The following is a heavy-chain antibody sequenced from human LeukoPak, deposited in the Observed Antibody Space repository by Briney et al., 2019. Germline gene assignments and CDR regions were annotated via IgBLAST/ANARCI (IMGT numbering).Heavy chain of an antibody. D-gene: IGHD3-3*01. J-gene: IGHJ3*02. CDR2: IIPIFGTA. CDR3: ARGNLSERITIFGPEGAFDI. CDR1: GGTFSSYA. V-gene: IGHV1-69*13. Sequence: ASVKVSCKASGGTFSSYAISWVRQAPGQGLEWMGGIIPIFGTANYAQKFQGRVTITADESTSTAYMELSSLRSEDTAVYYCARGNLSERITIFGPEGAFDIWGQGTMVTVSS.